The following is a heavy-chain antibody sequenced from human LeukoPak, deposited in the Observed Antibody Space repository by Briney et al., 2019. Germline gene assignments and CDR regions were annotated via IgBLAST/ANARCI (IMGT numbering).Heavy chain of an antibody. CDR2: IRSTANGYAT. D-gene: IGHD3-10*01. V-gene: IGHV3-73*01. J-gene: IGHJ4*02. CDR1: GFTFSGSA. CDR3: ARGRWAITMVRGVAFDY. Sequence: GGSLRLSCAASGFTFSGSALHWVRQASGKGLEWVGRIRSTANGYATAYAASVKGRFTISRDDSKNTAYLQMNSLRAEDTAVYYCARGRWAITMVRGVAFDYWGQGTLVTVSS.